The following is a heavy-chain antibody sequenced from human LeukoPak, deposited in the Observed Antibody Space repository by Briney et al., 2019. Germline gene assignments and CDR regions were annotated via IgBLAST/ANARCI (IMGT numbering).Heavy chain of an antibody. J-gene: IGHJ4*02. CDR2: VYYTGAS. CDR3: ARGAPPQN. Sequence: PSETLSLTCTVSGGSISSSSYYWGWNRQPPGKGLEWIGSVYYTGASYYNPSLKSRVTISIDTSKNHFSLNLTSVTAADTAVYYCARGAPPQNWGQGALVTVSS. V-gene: IGHV4-39*07. CDR1: GGSISSSSYY.